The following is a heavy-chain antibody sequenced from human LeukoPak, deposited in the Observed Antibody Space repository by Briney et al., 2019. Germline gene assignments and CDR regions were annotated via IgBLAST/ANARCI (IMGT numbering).Heavy chain of an antibody. CDR3: ARRNYYSYGMDV. Sequence: PSETLSLTCTVSDDSISSTSYYWVWIRQPPGKGLEWIGSMYYSGTTYYNPSLKSRVTVSIDTSKNQFSLKLSSVTAADTAVYYCARRNYYSYGMDVWGQGTTVTVSS. CDR2: MYYSGTT. CDR1: DDSISSTSYY. V-gene: IGHV4-39*07. J-gene: IGHJ6*02.